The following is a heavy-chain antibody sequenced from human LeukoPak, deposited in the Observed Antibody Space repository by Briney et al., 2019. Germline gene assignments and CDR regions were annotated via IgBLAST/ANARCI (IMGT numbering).Heavy chain of an antibody. CDR2: TVSRGTT. D-gene: IGHD3-10*01. CDR3: TRDKSAGADTGSSFYY. V-gene: IGHV3-21*04. Sequence: PGGSLRLSCVASGFTFTSDAMNWVRQAPGKGLEWVSSTVSRGTTQYADSVKGRFTVSRDNAKNSVYLQMSSLRAEDTAVYYCTRDKSAGADTGSSFYYWGQGALVTVSS. CDR1: GFTFTSDA. J-gene: IGHJ4*02.